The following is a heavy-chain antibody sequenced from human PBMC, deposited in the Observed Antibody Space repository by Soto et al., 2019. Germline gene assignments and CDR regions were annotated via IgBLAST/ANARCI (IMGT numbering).Heavy chain of an antibody. CDR2: ISPNNGAT. J-gene: IGHJ3*01. CDR3: ARGGEFCSTGSCNSSLGDAFDV. D-gene: IGHD2-15*01. CDR1: GYTFSDYY. Sequence: QVQLVQSGAEVKKPGASMKVSCKASGYTFSDYYMHWVRQAPGQGLECMGWISPNNGATNYAQKFQDRVTMTRDASITTAYMELSRLRSDDTAVYYCARGGEFCSTGSCNSSLGDAFDVCGQGTTVTVSS. V-gene: IGHV1-2*02.